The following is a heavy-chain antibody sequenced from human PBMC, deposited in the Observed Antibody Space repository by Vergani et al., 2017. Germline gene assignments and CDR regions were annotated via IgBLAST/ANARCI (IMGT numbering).Heavy chain of an antibody. J-gene: IGHJ4*02. CDR3: AKDGEGYSYGYRHFDY. Sequence: EVQLLESGGGLVQPGGSLRLSCAASGFTFSSYAMSWVRQAPGKGLEWVSAISGSGGSTYYADSVKGRFTISRDNSKNTLYLQMNSLRAEDKAVYYCAKDGEGYSYGYRHFDYWGQGTLVTVSS. V-gene: IGHV3-23*01. D-gene: IGHD5-18*01. CDR1: GFTFSSYA. CDR2: ISGSGGST.